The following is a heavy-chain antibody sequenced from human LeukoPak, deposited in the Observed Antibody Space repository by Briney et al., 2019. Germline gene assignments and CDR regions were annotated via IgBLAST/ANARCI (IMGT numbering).Heavy chain of an antibody. Sequence: ASMRVSCKSSGYTFTGYYMNWVRQAPGQGLEWMGWINPNSGDTNYAQRFQGRVTMTRDTSISTAYMELSRLRSDDTAVYYCARGSPPLLADILTGYCFVGWFDPWGQGTLVTVSS. CDR1: GYTFTGYY. CDR3: ARGSPPLLADILTGYCFVGWFDP. V-gene: IGHV1-2*02. D-gene: IGHD3-9*01. CDR2: INPNSGDT. J-gene: IGHJ5*02.